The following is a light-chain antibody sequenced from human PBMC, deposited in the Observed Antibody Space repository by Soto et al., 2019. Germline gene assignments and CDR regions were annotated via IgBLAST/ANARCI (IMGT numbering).Light chain of an antibody. Sequence: EIVMTQSPATLSVSPGEGATLSCRASQSISTSLAWFQQKPGQAPRLLIYGASIRATGIPARFSGSGSGTDFPLTISRLQSEDFAVYYCQQYNNWRTFGQGTRVEIK. J-gene: IGKJ1*01. V-gene: IGKV3-15*01. CDR1: QSISTS. CDR2: GAS. CDR3: QQYNNWRT.